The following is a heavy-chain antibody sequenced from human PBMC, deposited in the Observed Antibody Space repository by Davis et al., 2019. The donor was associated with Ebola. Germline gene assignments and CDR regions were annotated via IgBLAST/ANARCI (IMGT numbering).Heavy chain of an antibody. CDR1: GFTFSSYG. Sequence: PGGSLRLSCAASGFTFSSYGMHWVRQAPGKGLEWVAVISYDGSNKYYADSVKGRFTISRDNSKNTLYLQMNSLRAEDTAVYYCAKPLWFGEGWSGPFDYWGQGTLVTVSS. D-gene: IGHD3-10*01. J-gene: IGHJ4*02. CDR2: ISYDGSNK. V-gene: IGHV3-30*18. CDR3: AKPLWFGEGWSGPFDY.